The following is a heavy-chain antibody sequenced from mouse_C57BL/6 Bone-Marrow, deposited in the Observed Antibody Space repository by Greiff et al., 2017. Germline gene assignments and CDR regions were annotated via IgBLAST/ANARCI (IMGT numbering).Heavy chain of an antibody. CDR2: IDPENGDT. J-gene: IGHJ3*01. V-gene: IGHV14-4*01. Sequence: EVQRVESGAELVRPGASVKLSCTASGFNIKDDYMHWVKQRPEQGLEWIGWIDPENGDTEYASKFQGKATITADTSSNTAYLQLSSLTSEDTAVYYCTTGYDYDRAWFAYWGQGTLVTVSA. D-gene: IGHD2-4*01. CDR3: TTGYDYDRAWFAY. CDR1: GFNIKDDY.